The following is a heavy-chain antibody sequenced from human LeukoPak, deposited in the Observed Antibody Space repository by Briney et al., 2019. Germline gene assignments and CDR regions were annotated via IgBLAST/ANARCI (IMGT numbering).Heavy chain of an antibody. CDR2: ISSSSSYI. CDR3: ARDPYSNPYYYYYYYMDV. D-gene: IGHD4-11*01. V-gene: IGHV3-21*01. J-gene: IGHJ6*03. Sequence: GGSLRLSCAASGFTFSSYSMNWVRQAPGKGLEWVSSISSSSSYIYYADSVKGRFTISRDNAKNSLYLQMNSLRAEDTAVYYCARDPYSNPYYYYYYYMDVWGKGTTVTVSS. CDR1: GFTFSSYS.